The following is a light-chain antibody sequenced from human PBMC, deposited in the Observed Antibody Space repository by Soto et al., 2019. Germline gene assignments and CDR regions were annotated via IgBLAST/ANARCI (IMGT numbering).Light chain of an antibody. J-gene: IGLJ2*01. Sequence: QSVLTQAASVSGSPGQSITISCTGTSNDIGANNYVSWYQHHPGKAPKILIYEAANRPSGVSHRFSGSKSGNTASLTISGLQAEDEADYFCTSYTSTTTLVFGGGTKLTVL. CDR3: TSYTSTTTLV. CDR1: SNDIGANNY. V-gene: IGLV2-14*01. CDR2: EAA.